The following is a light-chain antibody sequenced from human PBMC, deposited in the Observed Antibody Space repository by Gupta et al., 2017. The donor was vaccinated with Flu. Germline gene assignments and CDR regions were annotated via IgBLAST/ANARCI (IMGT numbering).Light chain of an antibody. CDR1: QSVSSSY. V-gene: IGKV3-20*01. CDR3: QQYGSSVLT. CDR2: GAS. J-gene: IGKJ4*01. Sequence: ERATLSCRASQSVSSSYLAWYQQKPGQAPRLLIYGASSRATGIPDRFSGSGSGTDFTLTISRLEPEDFAVYYCQQYGSSVLTFGGGTKVEIK.